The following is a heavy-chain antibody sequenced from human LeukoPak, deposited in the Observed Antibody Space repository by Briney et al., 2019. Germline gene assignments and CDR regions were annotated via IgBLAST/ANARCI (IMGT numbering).Heavy chain of an antibody. Sequence: GASVTVSCKASGYTFTSYGISWVRQAPGQGLEWMGWISAYNGNTNYAQKLQGRVTMTTDTSTSTAYMELRSLRSDDTAVYYCARDGLILRFLEWLLPLDYWGQGTLVTVSS. CDR2: ISAYNGNT. J-gene: IGHJ4*02. CDR3: ARDGLILRFLEWLLPLDY. D-gene: IGHD3-3*01. V-gene: IGHV1-18*01. CDR1: GYTFTSYG.